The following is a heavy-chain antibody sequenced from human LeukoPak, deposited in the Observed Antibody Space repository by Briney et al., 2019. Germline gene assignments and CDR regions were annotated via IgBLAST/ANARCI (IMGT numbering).Heavy chain of an antibody. CDR1: GGSFSGYY. Sequence: SETLSLTCAVYGGSFSGYYWSWIRQPPGKGLEWIGKINHSGSTNYNPSLKSRATISVDTSKNQFSLELSSVTAADTAVYYCARLKATVSIHAYFDSWGQGTLVTVSS. V-gene: IGHV4-34*01. CDR2: INHSGST. J-gene: IGHJ4*02. D-gene: IGHD4-17*01. CDR3: ARLKATVSIHAYFDS.